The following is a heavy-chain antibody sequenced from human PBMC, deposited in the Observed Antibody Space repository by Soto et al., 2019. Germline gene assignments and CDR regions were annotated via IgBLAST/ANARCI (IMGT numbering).Heavy chain of an antibody. J-gene: IGHJ4*02. Sequence: PGGSLRLSCAASGFSFSNAWMSWVRQAPEKGLEWVGRIKSKADGGTTDYAAPVKGRFTISRDDSKNTLYLQMNTLKTGDTAVYYCTTYLSGSDYFDYWGQGTLVTVSS. D-gene: IGHD1-26*01. CDR2: IKSKADGGTT. CDR3: TTYLSGSDYFDY. CDR1: GFSFSNAW. V-gene: IGHV3-15*01.